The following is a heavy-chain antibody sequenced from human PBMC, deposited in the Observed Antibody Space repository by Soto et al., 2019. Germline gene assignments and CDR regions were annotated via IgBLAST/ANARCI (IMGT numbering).Heavy chain of an antibody. D-gene: IGHD1-26*01. CDR2: INPNSGGT. Sequence: ASVKICFKASGYTFTDYYTHWGRQPPGQGLEWMGWINPNSGGTNYAQKFQGRVTMTRDTSISTAYMELSRLRSDDTAVYYCARVRWELQSRSLDYWGQGTLVTVSS. V-gene: IGHV1-2*02. CDR3: ARVRWELQSRSLDY. J-gene: IGHJ4*02. CDR1: GYTFTDYY.